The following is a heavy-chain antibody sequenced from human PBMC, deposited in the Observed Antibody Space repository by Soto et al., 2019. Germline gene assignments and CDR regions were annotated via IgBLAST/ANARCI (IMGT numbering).Heavy chain of an antibody. CDR1: GFTFSSYG. Sequence: GGSLRLSCAASGFTFSSYGMHWVRQAPGKGLEWVAVISYDGSNKYYADSVKGRFTISRDNSKNTLYLQMNSLRAEDTAVYYCAKPGSLITFHGYFDYWGPGTLVTVSS. D-gene: IGHD3-16*01. CDR3: AKPGSLITFHGYFDY. V-gene: IGHV3-30*18. CDR2: ISYDGSNK. J-gene: IGHJ4*02.